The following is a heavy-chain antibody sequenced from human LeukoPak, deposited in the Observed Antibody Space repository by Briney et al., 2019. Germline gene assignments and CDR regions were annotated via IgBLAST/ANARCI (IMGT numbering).Heavy chain of an antibody. CDR2: INPNSGGT. CDR1: GYTFTGYY. J-gene: IGHJ4*02. D-gene: IGHD4-17*01. Sequence: ASVKVSCKASGYTFTGYYMHWVRQAPGQGLEWMGWINPNSGGTNYAQKFQGRATMTRDTSISTAYMELSRLRSDDTAVYYCARVIRGDYGDYYFDYWGQGTLVTVSS. V-gene: IGHV1-2*02. CDR3: ARVIRGDYGDYYFDY.